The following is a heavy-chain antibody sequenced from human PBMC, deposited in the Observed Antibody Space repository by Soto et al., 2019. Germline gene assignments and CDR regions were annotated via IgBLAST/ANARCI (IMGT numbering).Heavy chain of an antibody. CDR2: ISGSGGST. J-gene: IGHJ3*02. V-gene: IGHV3-23*01. CDR1: GFTFSSYA. D-gene: IGHD3-3*01. CDR3: AKDRDFWSGYYPIDAFDI. Sequence: GGSLRLSCAASGFTFSSYAMSWVRQTPGKGLEWVSAISGSGGSTYFADSVKGRFTISKDSSKNTLYLQMNSLRAEDTAVYYCAKDRDFWSGYYPIDAFDIWGQGTMVTVSS.